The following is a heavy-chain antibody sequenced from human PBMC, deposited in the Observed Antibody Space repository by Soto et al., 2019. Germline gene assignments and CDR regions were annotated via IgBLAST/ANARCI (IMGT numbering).Heavy chain of an antibody. V-gene: IGHV3-30*18. J-gene: IGHJ4*02. CDR2: ISYTGANT. CDR3: AKHMDDSGYFYVEGADH. D-gene: IGHD3-22*01. Sequence: LRLSCVASGFTFGRYAMHWVRQFPGRGLEWVAVISYTGANTYYVGSVRGRFTISRDNSKNTLYLQMNSLRAEDTAMYYCAKHMDDSGYFYVEGADHWGQGTLVTVSS. CDR1: GFTFGRYA.